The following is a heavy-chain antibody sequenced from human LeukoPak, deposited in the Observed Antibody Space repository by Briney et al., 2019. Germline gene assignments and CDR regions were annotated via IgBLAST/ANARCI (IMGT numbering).Heavy chain of an antibody. D-gene: IGHD1-14*01. CDR2: IIPIFGTA. V-gene: IGHV1-69*05. Sequence: ASVKVSCKASGYTFTSYGISWVRQAPGQGLEWMGGIIPIFGTANYAQKFQGRVTITTDESMSTAYMELSSLRSEDTAVYYCARLNNHYYHAWFDPWGQGTLVTVSS. J-gene: IGHJ5*02. CDR1: GYTFTSYG. CDR3: ARLNNHYYHAWFDP.